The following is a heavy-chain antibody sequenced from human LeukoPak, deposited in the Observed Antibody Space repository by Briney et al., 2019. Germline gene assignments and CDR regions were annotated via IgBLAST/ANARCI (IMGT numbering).Heavy chain of an antibody. CDR1: GGSISSGSYY. V-gene: IGHV4-61*02. Sequence: PSQTLSLTCTVSGGSISSGSYYWSWIRQPAGKGLEWIGRIYTSGSTDYSPSLKSRVTISVGTSKNQFSLKLNSVTAADTAVYYCASGLGAARSYFEYWGQGTLVTVSS. CDR3: ASGLGAARSYFEY. D-gene: IGHD6-25*01. J-gene: IGHJ4*02. CDR2: IYTSGST.